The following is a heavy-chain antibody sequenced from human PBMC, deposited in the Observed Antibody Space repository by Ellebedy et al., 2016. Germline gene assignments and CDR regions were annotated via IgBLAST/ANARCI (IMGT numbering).Heavy chain of an antibody. Sequence: ASVKVSCXASGYTFTSYDINWVRQATGQGLEWMGWMNPNSGNTGYAQKFQGRVTMTRNTSISTAYMELSSLRSEDTAVYYCAKGGIVGATTAFDIWGQGTMVTVSS. J-gene: IGHJ3*02. D-gene: IGHD1-26*01. CDR2: MNPNSGNT. CDR1: GYTFTSYD. V-gene: IGHV1-8*01. CDR3: AKGGIVGATTAFDI.